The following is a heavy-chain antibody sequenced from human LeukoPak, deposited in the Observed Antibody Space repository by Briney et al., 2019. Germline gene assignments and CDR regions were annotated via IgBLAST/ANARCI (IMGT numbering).Heavy chain of an antibody. D-gene: IGHD3-10*01. CDR1: GFTFSSYG. CDR2: IRYDGSNK. J-gene: IGHJ4*02. CDR3: ARRTYYYGSGFDY. V-gene: IGHV3-30*02. Sequence: GGSLRLSCAASGFTFSSYGMHWVRQAPGKGLEWVAFIRYDGSNKYYADSVKGRFTISRDNSKNTLSLQMNSLRAEDTVVYYCARRTYYYGSGFDYWGQGTLVTVSS.